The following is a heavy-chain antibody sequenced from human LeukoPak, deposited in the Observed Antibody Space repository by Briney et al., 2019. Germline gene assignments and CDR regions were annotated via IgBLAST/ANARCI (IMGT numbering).Heavy chain of an antibody. D-gene: IGHD3-10*01. CDR3: ARQTMVRGVTAFDY. Sequence: GESLKISCKGSGYSFTSYWISWVRQMPGKGLEWMGRIDPSDSYTNYSPSFQGHVTISADKSISTAYLQWSSLKASDTAMYYCARQTMVRGVTAFDYWAREPWSPSPQ. V-gene: IGHV5-10-1*01. J-gene: IGHJ4*02. CDR2: IDPSDSYT. CDR1: GYSFTSYW.